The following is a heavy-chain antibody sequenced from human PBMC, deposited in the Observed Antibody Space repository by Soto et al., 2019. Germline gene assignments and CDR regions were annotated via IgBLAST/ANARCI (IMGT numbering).Heavy chain of an antibody. Sequence: EVQVVESGGGLVQPGGSLRLSCAASGFTVNRFYISWVRQAQGKGLEWVSVIYSTGVTDSANSVKGRFPISRDNSKNTVYLQMNSLRADDTAVYYCARYGDGYYGMDVWGQGNKVTVSS. CDR2: IYSTGVT. CDR1: GFTVNRFY. D-gene: IGHD4-17*01. CDR3: ARYGDGYYGMDV. J-gene: IGHJ6*02. V-gene: IGHV3-66*01.